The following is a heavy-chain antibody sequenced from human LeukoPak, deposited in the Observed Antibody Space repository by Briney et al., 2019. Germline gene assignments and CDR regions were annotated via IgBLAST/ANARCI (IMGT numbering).Heavy chain of an antibody. J-gene: IGHJ4*02. CDR2: IYYSGST. Sequence: SETLSLTCTVSGGSISSSSYYWGWLRQPPGTGLEWLGYIYYSGSTYYNPSLKSRVTISVDTSKNQFSLKLSSVTAADTAVYYCARDRYCSGGSCPFGYWGQGTLVTVSS. V-gene: IGHV4-61*05. D-gene: IGHD2-15*01. CDR3: ARDRYCSGGSCPFGY. CDR1: GGSISSSSYY.